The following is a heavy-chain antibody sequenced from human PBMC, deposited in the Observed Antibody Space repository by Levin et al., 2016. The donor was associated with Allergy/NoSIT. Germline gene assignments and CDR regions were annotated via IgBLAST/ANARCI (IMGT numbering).Heavy chain of an antibody. V-gene: IGHV1-18*04. CDR2: ISAYNGNI. D-gene: IGHD3-10*01. CDR3: ARAGVATMVRGVFDL. Sequence: ASVKVSCKASGYTFTSYGISWVRQAPGQGLEWMGWISAYNGNINYAQKLQGRVTMTTDTSTSTAYMEVRSLRSDDTAVYYCARAGVATMVRGVFDLWGRGTLVTVSS. CDR1: GYTFTSYG. J-gene: IGHJ2*01.